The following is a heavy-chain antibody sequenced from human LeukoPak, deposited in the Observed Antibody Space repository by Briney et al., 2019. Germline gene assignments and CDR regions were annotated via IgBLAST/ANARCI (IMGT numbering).Heavy chain of an antibody. CDR3: AKGDSSGYSPDY. J-gene: IGHJ4*02. Sequence: GGSLRLSCAASGFTFSSYGMHWVRQAPGKGLEWVAVISYDGSNKYYADSVKGRFTISRDNSKNMLYLQMNSLRAEDTAVYYCAKGDSSGYSPDYWGQGTLVTVSS. CDR2: ISYDGSNK. D-gene: IGHD3-22*01. CDR1: GFTFSSYG. V-gene: IGHV3-30*18.